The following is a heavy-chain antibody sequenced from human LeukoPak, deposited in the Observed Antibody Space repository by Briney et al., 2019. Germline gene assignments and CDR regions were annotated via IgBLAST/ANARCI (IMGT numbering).Heavy chain of an antibody. Sequence: GGSLRLSCAASGLTFSTYGMHWVRQAPGKGLEWVAVISPDGSKTDSLESVKGRFTVSRDNSNNTLYLQINSVKAEDTAVYFCANIPISGPQKHYYYGLDVWGQGTSVTVSS. D-gene: IGHD6-19*01. CDR2: ISPDGSKT. J-gene: IGHJ6*02. CDR3: ANIPISGPQKHYYYGLDV. CDR1: GLTFSTYG. V-gene: IGHV3-30*18.